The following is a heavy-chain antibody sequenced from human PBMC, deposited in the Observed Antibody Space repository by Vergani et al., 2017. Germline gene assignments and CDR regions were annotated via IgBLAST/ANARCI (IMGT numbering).Heavy chain of an antibody. CDR1: GFTFSSYA. D-gene: IGHD2-2*01. J-gene: IGHJ6*02. CDR3: AGASALTKIVVVPATIAYLYYSYYYGMDV. V-gene: IGHV3-30-3*01. Sequence: QVQPVESGGGVVQPGGSLRLSCAASGFTFSSYAMHWVRQAPGKGLEWVAVISYAGSNKYYEDSVKGGFTISGYNSKNKLYLQMNSLRAEDTAVYSCAGASALTKIVVVPATIAYLYYSYYYGMDVWGQGTTVTVSS. CDR2: ISYAGSNK.